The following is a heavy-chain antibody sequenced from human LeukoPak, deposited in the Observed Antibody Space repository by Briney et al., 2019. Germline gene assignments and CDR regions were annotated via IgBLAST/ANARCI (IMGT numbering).Heavy chain of an antibody. J-gene: IGHJ4*02. CDR3: ASARTSSRSWFTFDY. V-gene: IGHV4-59*08. Sequence: SETLSLTCTVSGGSISSYYWSWIRQPPGKGLEWIGFIFYSGSTNYNPSLKSRVTISVDTSKNQFSLKLSSVTAADTAVYYCASARTSSRSWFTFDYWGQGILVTVSS. D-gene: IGHD6-13*01. CDR2: IFYSGST. CDR1: GGSISSYY.